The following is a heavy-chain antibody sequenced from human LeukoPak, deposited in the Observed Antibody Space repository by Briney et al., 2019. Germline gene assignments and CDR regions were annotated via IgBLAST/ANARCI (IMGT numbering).Heavy chain of an antibody. CDR2: INWNGGST. Sequence: PGGSLRLSYAASGFTFDDYGMSWVRQAPGKGLEWVSGINWNGGSTGYADSVKGRFTISRDNAKNSLYLQMNSLRAEDTALYHCARVYYYGSGRSWFDPWGQGTLVTVSS. V-gene: IGHV3-20*01. J-gene: IGHJ5*02. D-gene: IGHD3-10*01. CDR3: ARVYYYGSGRSWFDP. CDR1: GFTFDDYG.